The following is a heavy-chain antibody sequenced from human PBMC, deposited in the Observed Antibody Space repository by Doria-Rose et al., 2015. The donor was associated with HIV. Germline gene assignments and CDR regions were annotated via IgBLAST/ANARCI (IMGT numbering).Heavy chain of an antibody. Sequence: VQLVQSGGGLVQSGGSLRLSCAASGFAFGNYGLSWVRQAPGKGPECVSVHSAGGDSTFYGDSVKGRFTTSRDNSKNMLYLQMNSLRADDTAVYYCAKELRSGITLIGSDYWGQGTLVTVSS. V-gene: IGHV3-23*04. CDR3: AKELRSGITLIGSDY. CDR2: HSAGGDST. CDR1: GFAFGNYG. D-gene: IGHD3-22*01. J-gene: IGHJ4*02.